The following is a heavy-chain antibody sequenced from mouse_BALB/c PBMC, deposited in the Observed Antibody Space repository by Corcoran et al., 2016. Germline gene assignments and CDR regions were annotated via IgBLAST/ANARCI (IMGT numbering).Heavy chain of an antibody. D-gene: IGHD2-1*01. CDR1: GFTFSGFW. J-gene: IGHJ1*01. V-gene: IGHV11-2*02. Sequence: EVQLLETGGGLVQPGGSRGLSCEGSGFTFSGFWMSWVRQTPGKTLEWIGDINSDGSALNYAPSIKNRFTIFRDNDKSTLYRQMSNVRSEDTATYFCMRYGNYWYFDVWVAGTTVTVSS. CDR2: INSDGSAL. CDR3: MRYGNYWYFDV.